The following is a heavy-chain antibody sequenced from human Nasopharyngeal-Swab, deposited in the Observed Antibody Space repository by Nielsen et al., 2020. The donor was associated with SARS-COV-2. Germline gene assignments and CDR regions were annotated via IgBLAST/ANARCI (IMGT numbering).Heavy chain of an antibody. CDR2: IDPSDSYT. Sequence: GGSLRLSCKGSGSSFTTYWISWVRQMPGKGLEWMGRIDPSDSYTKYSPSFEGHVTISVDKSISTAYLQWNSLKASDSAMYYCASIDCSGGACYSGVIDSWGQGTLVTVSS. CDR3: ASIDCSGGACYSGVIDS. J-gene: IGHJ4*02. D-gene: IGHD2-15*01. CDR1: GSSFTTYW. V-gene: IGHV5-10-1*01.